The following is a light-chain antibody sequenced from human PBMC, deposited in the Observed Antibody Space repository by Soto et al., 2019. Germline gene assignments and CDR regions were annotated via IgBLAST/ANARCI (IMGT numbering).Light chain of an antibody. CDR1: QSVNRF. Sequence: EIVLTQSPGTLSLSPGERATLSCRASQSVNRFLAWFQQKPGQAPRLLIYGASNRATGIPDRFSGSGSETELTLTITRLEPEDSAVYYCHHYVGSPWAFGQGTKVEIK. J-gene: IGKJ1*01. V-gene: IGKV3-20*01. CDR2: GAS. CDR3: HHYVGSPWA.